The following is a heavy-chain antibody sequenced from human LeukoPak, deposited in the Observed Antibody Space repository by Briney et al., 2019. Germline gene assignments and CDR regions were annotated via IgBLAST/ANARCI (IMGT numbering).Heavy chain of an antibody. V-gene: IGHV3-23*01. CDR1: GFTFNTYA. CDR3: AKMGGRISAAVDN. D-gene: IGHD2-2*01. Sequence: PGGSLRLSCAASGFTFNTYAMSWVRQAPGKGLEWVSGISGSGGGTYYADSAKGRFTISRDNSKSTLYLQMNSLRVEDTAVYYCAKMGGRISAAVDNWGQGTLVTVSS. J-gene: IGHJ4*02. CDR2: ISGSGGGT.